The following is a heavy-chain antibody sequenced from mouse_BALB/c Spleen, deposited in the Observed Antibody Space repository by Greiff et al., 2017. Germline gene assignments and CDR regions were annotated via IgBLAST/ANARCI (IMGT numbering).Heavy chain of an antibody. CDR3: AKKGDGYFDV. D-gene: IGHD2-13*01. J-gene: IGHJ1*01. CDR2: IDPENGNT. V-gene: IGHV14-1*02. Sequence: EVQLQQSGAELVRPGALVKLSCKASGFNIKDYYMHWVKQRPEQGLEWIGWIDPENGNTIYDPKFQGKASITADTSSNTAYLQLSSLTSEDTAVYYCAKKGDGYFDVWGAGTTVTVSS. CDR1: GFNIKDYY.